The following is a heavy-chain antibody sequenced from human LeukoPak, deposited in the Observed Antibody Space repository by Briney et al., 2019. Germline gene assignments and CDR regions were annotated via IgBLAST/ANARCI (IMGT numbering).Heavy chain of an antibody. J-gene: IGHJ4*02. CDR1: GGTFSSYA. CDR3: ARVRGGIAAAANDY. V-gene: IGHV1-69*06. CDR2: IIPIFGTA. D-gene: IGHD6-13*01. Sequence: SVKVSCKASGGTFSSYAISWVRQAPGQGLEWMGGIIPIFGTANYAQKFQGRVTITADKSTSTAYVELSSLRSEDTAVYYCARVRGGIAAAANDYWGQGTLVTVSS.